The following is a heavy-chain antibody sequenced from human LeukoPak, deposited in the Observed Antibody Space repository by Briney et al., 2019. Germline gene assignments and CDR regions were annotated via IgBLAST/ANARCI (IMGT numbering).Heavy chain of an antibody. V-gene: IGHV3-23*01. CDR1: GFTFTKCA. D-gene: IGHD6-19*01. Sequence: GGSLRLSCVASGFTFTKCAMSWIRQAPGEGLEWVALITATGDTAYYADSVKGRFTISRDNSMNTVYMQMDSLRAEDTAIYYCAGDRNSDWYSPLDYWGQGSQVTVSP. CDR3: AGDRNSDWYSPLDY. J-gene: IGHJ4*02. CDR2: ITATGDTA.